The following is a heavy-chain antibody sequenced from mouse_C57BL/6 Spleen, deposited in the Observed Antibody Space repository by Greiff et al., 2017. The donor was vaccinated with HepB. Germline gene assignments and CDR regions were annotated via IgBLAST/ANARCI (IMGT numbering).Heavy chain of an antibody. CDR3: ARGLTGPFDY. CDR1: GFTFSDYG. J-gene: IGHJ2*01. Sequence: EVQLVESGGGLVKPGGSLKLSCAASGFTFSDYGMHWVRQAPEKGLEWVAYISSGSSTIYYADTVKGRFTISRDNAKNTLFLQMTSLRSEDTAMYYCARGLTGPFDYWGQGTTLTVSS. CDR2: ISSGSSTI. V-gene: IGHV5-17*01. D-gene: IGHD4-1*01.